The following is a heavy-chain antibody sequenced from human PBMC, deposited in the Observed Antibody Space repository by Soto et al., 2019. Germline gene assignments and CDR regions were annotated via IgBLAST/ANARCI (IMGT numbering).Heavy chain of an antibody. CDR3: ARVRLPIYYGMDV. D-gene: IGHD5-12*01. V-gene: IGHV3-21*01. CDR2: ISSSSSYI. Sequence: GGSLRLSCAASGFIFSSYWMHWVRQAPGKGPVWVSSISSSSSYIYYADSVKGRFTISRDNAKNSLYLQMNSLRAEDTAVYYCARVRLPIYYGMDVWGQGTTVSVSS. J-gene: IGHJ6*02. CDR1: GFIFSSYW.